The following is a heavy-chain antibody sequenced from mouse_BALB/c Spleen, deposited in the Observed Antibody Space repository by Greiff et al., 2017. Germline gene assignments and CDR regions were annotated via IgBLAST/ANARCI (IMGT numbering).Heavy chain of an antibody. D-gene: IGHD1-1*01. CDR2: ISSGSSTI. CDR1: GFTFSSFG. CDR3: ARDYGSSTLFAY. J-gene: IGHJ3*01. Sequence: EVKLVESGGGLVQPGGSRKLTCAASGFTFSSFGMHWVRQAPEKGLEWVAYISSGSSTIYYADTVKGRFTISRDNPKNTLFLQMTSLRSEDTAMYYCARDYGSSTLFAYWGQGTLVTVSA. V-gene: IGHV5-17*02.